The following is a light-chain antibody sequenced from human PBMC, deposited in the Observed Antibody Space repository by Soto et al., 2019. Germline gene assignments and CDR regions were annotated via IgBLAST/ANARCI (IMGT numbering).Light chain of an antibody. Sequence: QLVLTQSPSASASLGASVKLTCTLSSAHSLFAIAWHQQQPDKGPRFLMKLNNDGSHTKGDGIPDRFSGSSSGAERYLTISGLQSEDEADYYCQTWGSGIIFGGGTKLTVL. CDR3: QTWGSGII. CDR2: LNNDGSH. J-gene: IGLJ2*01. V-gene: IGLV4-69*01. CDR1: SAHSLFA.